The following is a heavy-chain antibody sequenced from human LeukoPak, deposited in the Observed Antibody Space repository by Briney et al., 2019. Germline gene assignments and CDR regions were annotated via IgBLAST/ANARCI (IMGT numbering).Heavy chain of an antibody. CDR2: INPYSGDT. V-gene: IGHV1-2*02. CDR3: GAQVPFDY. J-gene: IGHJ4*02. CDR1: GYXFTGYY. Sequence: ASVKVSCRASGYXFTGYYIHWLRQAPGQGLEWMGWINPYSGDTNYAQNFQERVTMTRDMSTSTAYMELSSLRFEDTAVYYCGAQVPFDYWGQGTLVTVSS.